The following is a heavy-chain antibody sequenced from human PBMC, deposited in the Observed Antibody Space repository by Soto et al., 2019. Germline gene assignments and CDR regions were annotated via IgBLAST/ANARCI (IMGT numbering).Heavy chain of an antibody. CDR1: GGSINTFY. CDR2: IFSSGST. D-gene: IGHD5-12*01. J-gene: IGHJ4*02. Sequence: PSETLSLTCTVSGGSINTFYWSWVRQSAGKGPEWIGRIFSSGSTSFNPSLESRVAMSVDTSKNHFSLNLSSVTAADMAVYYCAREGSYSAYNFAHGIQLWSFDFWGQGALVTVSS. V-gene: IGHV4-4*07. CDR3: AREGSYSAYNFAHGIQLWSFDF.